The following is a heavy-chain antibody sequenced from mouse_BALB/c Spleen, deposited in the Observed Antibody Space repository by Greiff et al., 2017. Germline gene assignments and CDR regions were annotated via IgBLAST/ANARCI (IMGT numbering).Heavy chain of an antibody. D-gene: IGHD2-4*01. CDR2: INPNYDST. J-gene: IGHJ4*01. V-gene: IGHV1-18*01. CDR1: GYSFTGYF. Sequence: VQLQQSGPELVKPGASVSISCTASGYSFTGYFMHWVKQSHGKGLEWIGDINPNYDSTSYTQKFKGKATLTVDTSSSTAYMRLRSLTSEDTAVYYCASMITAPYAMDYWGQGTSVTVSS. CDR3: ASMITAPYAMDY.